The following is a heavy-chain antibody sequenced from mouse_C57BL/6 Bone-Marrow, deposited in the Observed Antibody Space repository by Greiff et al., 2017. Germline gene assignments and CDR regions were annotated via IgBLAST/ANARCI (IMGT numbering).Heavy chain of an antibody. J-gene: IGHJ3*01. CDR2: LWTGGGT. V-gene: IGHV2-9-1*01. CDR3: ARNVGRGWFAY. Sequence: VKLVESGPGLVAPSQSLSITCPVSGFSLTSYAISWVRQPPGKGLEWLGVLWTGGGTNYNSALKSRLSISKDNSKSQVFLKRNSLQTDDTAMYYCARNVGRGWFAYWRQSALVTVSA. CDR1: GFSLTSYA.